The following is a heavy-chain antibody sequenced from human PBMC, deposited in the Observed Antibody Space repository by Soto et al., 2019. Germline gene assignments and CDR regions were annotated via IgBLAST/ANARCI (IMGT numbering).Heavy chain of an antibody. CDR2: IITLFGTA. CDR1: GGTFSSHS. Sequence: VQLMQSGAEVKQPGSSVKVSCKASGGTFSSHSINWVRQAPGQGLEWMGGIITLFGTANYAQNFQGRVTSTADQSTSTAYMELNSLRSDDTAVYYCASEVGYGDFSAALLDWGQGTLVAVSS. J-gene: IGHJ4*02. CDR3: ASEVGYGDFSAALLD. V-gene: IGHV1-69*01. D-gene: IGHD4-17*01.